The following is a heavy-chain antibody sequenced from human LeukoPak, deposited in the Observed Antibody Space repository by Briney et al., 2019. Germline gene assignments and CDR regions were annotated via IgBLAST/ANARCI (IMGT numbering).Heavy chain of an antibody. Sequence: GESLKISCKGSGYSFTSYWIGWVRQMRGKGLEWMGIIYPSDSDTRYSPSFQGQVTISADKSISTAYLQWSSLKASDTAMYYCARHRGDYYYYMDVWGKGTTVTVSS. CDR2: IYPSDSDT. V-gene: IGHV5-51*01. CDR1: GYSFTSYW. CDR3: ARHRGDYYYYMDV. D-gene: IGHD4-17*01. J-gene: IGHJ6*03.